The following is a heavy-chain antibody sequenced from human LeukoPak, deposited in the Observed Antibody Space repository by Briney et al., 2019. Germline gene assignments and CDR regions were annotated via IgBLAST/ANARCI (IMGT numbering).Heavy chain of an antibody. CDR2: ISSSSSYI. CDR3: ARETCGGDCSAYGMDV. CDR1: GFTFSSYS. Sequence: GGSLRLSCAASGFTFSSYSMNWVRQAPGKGLEWVSSISSSSSYIYYADSVRGRFTISRDNAKNSLYLQMNSLRAEDTAVYYCARETCGGDCSAYGMDVWGQGGTVTV. D-gene: IGHD2-21*02. V-gene: IGHV3-21*04. J-gene: IGHJ6*01.